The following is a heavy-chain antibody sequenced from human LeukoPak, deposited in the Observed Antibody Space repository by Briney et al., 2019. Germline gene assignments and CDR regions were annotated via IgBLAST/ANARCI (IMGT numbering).Heavy chain of an antibody. CDR2: ISAYNGNT. CDR1: GYTFTSYG. D-gene: IGHD3-22*01. Sequence: ASVKVSCKASGYTFTSYGISWVRQAPGQGLEWMGWISAYNGNTNCAQKLQGRVTMTTDTSTSTAYMELRSLRSDDTAVYYCARDPKLNYYDSSGPVDYWGQGTLVTVSS. V-gene: IGHV1-18*01. CDR3: ARDPKLNYYDSSGPVDY. J-gene: IGHJ4*02.